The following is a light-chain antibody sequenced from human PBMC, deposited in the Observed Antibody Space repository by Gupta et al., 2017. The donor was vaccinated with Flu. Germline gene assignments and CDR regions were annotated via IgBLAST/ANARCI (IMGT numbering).Light chain of an antibody. J-gene: IGKJ4*01. CDR1: QGISTY. V-gene: IGKV1-16*01. Sequence: DIQLTQSPSSLSASVGDRVTITCRASQGISTYLAWFQQRPGQAPKSLIYAAFNLQRGVPSRFGGSGSGTNFSLTITYLQPEDFATYYCQQYNFYPLTFGGGT. CDR2: AAF. CDR3: QQYNFYPLT.